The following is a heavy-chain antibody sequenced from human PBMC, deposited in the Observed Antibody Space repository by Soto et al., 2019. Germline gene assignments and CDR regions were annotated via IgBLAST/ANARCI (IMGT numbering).Heavy chain of an antibody. CDR2: ISGSGGST. D-gene: IGHD2-8*01. CDR1: GFTFSSYA. CDR3: ARAFCTNGVCYYFFDY. J-gene: IGHJ4*01. V-gene: IGHV3-23*01. Sequence: SGFTFSSYAMSWVRQAPGKGLEWVSAISGSGGSTYYADAVKGRYTISRDNSKSTLYLQMSSLRAEDTAVYYCARAFCTNGVCYYFFDYWGHGTLVTVSS.